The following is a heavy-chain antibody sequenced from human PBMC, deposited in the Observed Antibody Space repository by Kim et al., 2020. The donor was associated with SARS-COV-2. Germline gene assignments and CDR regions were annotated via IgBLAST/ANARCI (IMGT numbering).Heavy chain of an antibody. D-gene: IGHD6-13*01. CDR3: ASWSAAGTQAFDI. V-gene: IGHV3-48*03. CDR2: ISSSGSTI. J-gene: IGHJ3*02. Sequence: GGSLRLSCAASGFTFSSYEMNWVRQAPGKGLEWVSYISSSGSTIYYADSVKGRFTISRDNAKNSLYLQMNSLRAEDTAVYYCASWSAAGTQAFDIWGQGTMVTVSS. CDR1: GFTFSSYE.